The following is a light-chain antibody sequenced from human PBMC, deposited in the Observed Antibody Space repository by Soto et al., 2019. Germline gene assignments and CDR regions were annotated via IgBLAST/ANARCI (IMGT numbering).Light chain of an antibody. CDR1: QSLSSTY. J-gene: IGKJ1*01. V-gene: IGKV3-20*01. CDR3: QQYDNSRT. CDR2: GAS. Sequence: EIVLTQSPGTLSLSPGERATFSCRASQSLSSTYLAWYQQKPGQAPRLLIYGASSRATGIPDRFSGSGSGTDFTLTISRLEPEDFAVYYCQQYDNSRTFGQGTKVEVK.